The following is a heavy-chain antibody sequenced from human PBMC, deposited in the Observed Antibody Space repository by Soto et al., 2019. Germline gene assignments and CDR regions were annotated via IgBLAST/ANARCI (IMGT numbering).Heavy chain of an antibody. CDR1: GFIFSNYE. J-gene: IGHJ5*02. CDR3: ARPGHRDTHPAGLYKWLGR. Sequence: GGSLRLSCTASGFIFSNYEMNWVRQAPGKGLEWVAYISVSGRTIYYADSVKGRFTISRYNAKKSLFLQMDSLRAEGTAVYHCARPGHRDTHPAGLYKWLGRCGQRPQAPVSS. D-gene: IGHD5-18*01. V-gene: IGHV3-48*03. CDR2: ISVSGRTI.